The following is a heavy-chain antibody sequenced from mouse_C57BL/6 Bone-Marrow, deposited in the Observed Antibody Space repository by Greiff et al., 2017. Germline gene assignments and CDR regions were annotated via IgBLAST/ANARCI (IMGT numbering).Heavy chain of an antibody. CDR3: ARSYYGYDGAWFAY. Sequence: QVPLPPPGAELVKPGASVKLSCKASGYTFTSYWMHWVKQRPGQGLEWIGMIHPNSGSTNYNEKFKSKATLTVDKSSSTAYMQLSSLTSEDSAVYYCARSYYGYDGAWFAYWGQGTLVTVSA. CDR1: GYTFTSYW. D-gene: IGHD2-9*01. J-gene: IGHJ3*01. V-gene: IGHV1-64*01. CDR2: IHPNSGST.